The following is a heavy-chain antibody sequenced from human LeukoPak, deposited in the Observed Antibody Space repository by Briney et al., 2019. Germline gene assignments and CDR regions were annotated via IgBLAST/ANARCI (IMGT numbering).Heavy chain of an antibody. V-gene: IGHV4-4*03. Sequence: PETLSLTCAVSGGPISSSNWWSWVRQPPGKGLEWIGEIYHSGSTNYNPSLKSRVTISVDKSKNQFSLKLSSVTAADTAIYYCARDSGTTGEVKFDPWGQGTLVTVSS. J-gene: IGHJ5*02. CDR3: ARDSGTTGEVKFDP. D-gene: IGHD3-10*01. CDR1: GGPISSSNW. CDR2: IYHSGST.